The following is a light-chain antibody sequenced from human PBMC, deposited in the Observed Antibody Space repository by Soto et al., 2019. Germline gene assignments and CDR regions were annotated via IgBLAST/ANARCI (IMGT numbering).Light chain of an antibody. J-gene: IGKJ4*01. Sequence: EILLTQSPATLSLSPGERATLSCRASQNVRNDLVWYLQKPGQAPRLLIYSASNRATGIPARFSGSGSGTDFTLTISSLEPEDFAVYYCQQRTNWHPTFGGGTKVEFK. CDR3: QQRTNWHPT. CDR1: QNVRND. CDR2: SAS. V-gene: IGKV3-11*01.